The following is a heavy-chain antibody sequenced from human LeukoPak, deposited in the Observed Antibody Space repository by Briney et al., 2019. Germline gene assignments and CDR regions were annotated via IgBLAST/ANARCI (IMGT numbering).Heavy chain of an antibody. Sequence: SETLSLTCTVSGGSISSGDYYWSWIRQPPGKGLEWIGYIYYSGSTYYNPSLKSRVTISVDTSKNQFSLKLSSVTAADTAVYYCAGGYYDSSGYPALFDIWGQGTMVTVPS. CDR1: GGSISSGDYY. D-gene: IGHD3-22*01. J-gene: IGHJ3*02. V-gene: IGHV4-30-4*01. CDR2: IYYSGST. CDR3: AGGYYDSSGYPALFDI.